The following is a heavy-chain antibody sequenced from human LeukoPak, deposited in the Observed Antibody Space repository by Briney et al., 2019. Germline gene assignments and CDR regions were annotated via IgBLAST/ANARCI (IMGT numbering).Heavy chain of an antibody. J-gene: IGHJ4*02. Sequence: GGSLRLSCAASGFTFSSYAMSWVRQAPGKGLEWVSAISGSGGSTYYADSVKGRFTISRDNAKNSVYLQMNSLRAGDTAVYYCARSSGYPFFDYWGQGTLVTVSS. V-gene: IGHV3-23*01. CDR2: ISGSGGST. CDR1: GFTFSSYA. D-gene: IGHD3-22*01. CDR3: ARSSGYPFFDY.